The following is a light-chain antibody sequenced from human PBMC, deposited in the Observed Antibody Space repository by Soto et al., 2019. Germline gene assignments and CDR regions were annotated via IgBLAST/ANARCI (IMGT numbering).Light chain of an antibody. V-gene: IGKV1-33*01. Sequence: DIQMTQSPSSLSASVGDRVTITCQASQNINNYLNWYQQKPGRAPKLLIYDAYNLEAGVPSRFRGSGSGTDFTFTISRLQPEDFATYYCQQLHDYPITFGQGTRLEIK. CDR1: QNINNY. J-gene: IGKJ5*01. CDR2: DAY. CDR3: QQLHDYPIT.